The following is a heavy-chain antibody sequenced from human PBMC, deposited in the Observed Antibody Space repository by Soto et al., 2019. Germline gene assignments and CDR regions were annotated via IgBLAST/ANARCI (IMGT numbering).Heavy chain of an antibody. J-gene: IGHJ2*01. D-gene: IGHD6-6*01. Sequence: SETLSLTCAVSSGSISSSNWWSWVRQPPGKGLEWIGEIYHSGSTNYNPSLKSRVTISVDKSKNQFSLKLSSVTAADTAVYYCAGAVVAARPLGRSWYFDLWGRGTLVTVSS. CDR1: SGSISSSNW. CDR2: IYHSGST. V-gene: IGHV4-4*02. CDR3: AGAVVAARPLGRSWYFDL.